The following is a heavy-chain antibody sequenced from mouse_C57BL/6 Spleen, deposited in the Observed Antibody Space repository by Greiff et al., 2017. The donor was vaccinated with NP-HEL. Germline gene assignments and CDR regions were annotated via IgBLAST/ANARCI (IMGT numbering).Heavy chain of an antibody. D-gene: IGHD1-1*01. V-gene: IGHV5-17*01. CDR2: ISSGSSTI. CDR1: GFTFSDYG. CDR3: AIIYYYGSSYLYYAMDY. Sequence: DVMLVESGGGLVKPGGSLKLSCAASGFTFSDYGMHWVRQAPEKGLEWVAYISSGSSTIYYADTVKGRFTISRDNAKNTLFLQMTSLRSEDTAMYYCAIIYYYGSSYLYYAMDYWGQGTSVTVSS. J-gene: IGHJ4*01.